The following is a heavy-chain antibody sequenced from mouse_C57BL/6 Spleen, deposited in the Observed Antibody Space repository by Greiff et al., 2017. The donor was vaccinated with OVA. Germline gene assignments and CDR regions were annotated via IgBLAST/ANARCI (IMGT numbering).Heavy chain of an antibody. Sequence: EVKLVESGGGLVKPGGSLKLSCAASGFTFSSYAMSWVRQTPEKRLEWVATISDGGSYTYYPDNVKGRVTISRDNAKNNLYLQMSHLKSEDTAMYYCAGELGYDYQFPPWFAYWGQGTLVTVSA. D-gene: IGHD2-4*01. J-gene: IGHJ3*01. CDR1: GFTFSSYA. CDR2: ISDGGSYT. V-gene: IGHV5-4*03. CDR3: AGELGYDYQFPPWFAY.